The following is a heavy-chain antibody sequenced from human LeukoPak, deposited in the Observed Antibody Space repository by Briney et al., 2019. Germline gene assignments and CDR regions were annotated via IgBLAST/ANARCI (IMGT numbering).Heavy chain of an antibody. CDR2: IYYSGST. Sequence: SETLSLTCTVSGGSISSYYWSWIRQPPGKGLEWIGYIYYSGSTNYNPSLKSRVTISVDTFKNQFSLKLSSVTAADTAVYYCARADYDILTGYYLFDYWGQGTLVTVSS. J-gene: IGHJ4*02. D-gene: IGHD3-9*01. CDR3: ARADYDILTGYYLFDY. CDR1: GGSISSYY. V-gene: IGHV4-59*01.